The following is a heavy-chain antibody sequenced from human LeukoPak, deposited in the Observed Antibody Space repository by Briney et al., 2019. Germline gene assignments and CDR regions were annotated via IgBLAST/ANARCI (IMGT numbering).Heavy chain of an antibody. CDR1: GFTFSSYW. D-gene: IGHD6-19*01. CDR2: IKQDGSEK. J-gene: IGHJ4*02. V-gene: IGHV3-7*03. Sequence: GGSLRLSCAASGFTFSSYWMSWVRQAPGKGLEWVANIKQDGSEKYYVDSVEGRFTISRDNAKNSLYLQMNSLRAEDTAVYYCARESVAGPFDYWGQGTLVTVSS. CDR3: ARESVAGPFDY.